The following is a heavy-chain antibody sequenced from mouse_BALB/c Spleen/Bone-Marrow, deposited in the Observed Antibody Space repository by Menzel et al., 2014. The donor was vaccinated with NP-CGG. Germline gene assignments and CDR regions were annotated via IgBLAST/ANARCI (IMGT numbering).Heavy chain of an antibody. J-gene: IGHJ4*01. Sequence: VQLQQSGADLARPGASVKLSCKASGYTFTSYWMQWVKQRPGQGLEWIGAIYPGDGDTRYTQKFKGKATLTADKSSSTAYLQLSSLASEDSAVYYCARRGNSLMDYWGQGTSVTASS. V-gene: IGHV1-87*01. CDR3: ARRGNSLMDY. CDR1: GYTFTSYW. CDR2: IYPGDGDT. D-gene: IGHD2-1*01.